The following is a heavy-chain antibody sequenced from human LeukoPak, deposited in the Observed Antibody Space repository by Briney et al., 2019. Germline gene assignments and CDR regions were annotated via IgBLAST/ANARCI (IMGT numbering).Heavy chain of an antibody. V-gene: IGHV3-33*01. Sequence: PWGSLRLSCAASGFIFSNYAIHWVRQAPGKGLEWVAVVWFDGSNKYYADSVQGRFTISRDNSKNTLYLQMNSLRAADTAVYYCARDAGHSYDSSGKTYFDYWGQGTLVTVSS. D-gene: IGHD3-22*01. CDR2: VWFDGSNK. J-gene: IGHJ4*02. CDR1: GFIFSNYA. CDR3: ARDAGHSYDSSGKTYFDY.